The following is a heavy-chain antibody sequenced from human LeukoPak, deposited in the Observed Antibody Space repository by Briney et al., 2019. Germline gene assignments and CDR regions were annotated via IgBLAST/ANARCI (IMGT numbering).Heavy chain of an antibody. CDR1: GGSISSGSYY. D-gene: IGHD7-27*01. CDR3: VRPSGDPGY. CDR2: IYYTGNT. V-gene: IGHV4-39*07. J-gene: IGHJ4*02. Sequence: SETLSLTCSVSGGSISSGSYYWGWIRQPPGKGLEYIGSIYYTGNTYYSASLKSRVTISVDTSKNQFSLSLSSVTAADTVVYYCVRPSGDPGYWGQGTLVTVSS.